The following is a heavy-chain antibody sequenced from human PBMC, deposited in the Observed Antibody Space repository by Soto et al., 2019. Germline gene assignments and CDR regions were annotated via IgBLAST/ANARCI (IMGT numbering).Heavy chain of an antibody. J-gene: IGHJ6*02. D-gene: IGHD5-18*01. V-gene: IGHV3-30*18. CDR3: AXDLGHKNSYELIYGMDV. CDR1: GFTFSSYG. CDR2: ISYDGSNK. Sequence: GGSLRLSCAASGFTFSSYGMHWVRQAPGKGLERVAVISYDGSNKYYADSVKGRFTISRDNSKNTLYLQMNSLRAEDTAVYYCAXDLGHKNSYELIYGMDVWGQGTTVTVSS.